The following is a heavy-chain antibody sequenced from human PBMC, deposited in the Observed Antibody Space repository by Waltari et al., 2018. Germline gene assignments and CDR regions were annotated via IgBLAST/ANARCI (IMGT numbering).Heavy chain of an antibody. CDR3: VKDWAYACDM. V-gene: IGHV3-9*01. CDR1: GFNFDENA. Sequence: EVQLVESGGGLVQPGRSLRLSCAAPGFNFDENAMHWVRQAPGKGLEWVSSINSNSGNLEYVDSVKGRFTISRDNAKNSLYLQMNSLRAEDTALYYCVKDWAYACDMWGQGTMVTVSS. D-gene: IGHD4-17*01. J-gene: IGHJ3*02. CDR2: INSNSGNL.